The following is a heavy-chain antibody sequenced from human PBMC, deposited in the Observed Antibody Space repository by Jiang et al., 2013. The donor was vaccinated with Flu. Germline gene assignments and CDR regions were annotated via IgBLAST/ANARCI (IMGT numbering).Heavy chain of an antibody. CDR1: GFTFSSYA. CDR3: ARGRWLAIDY. J-gene: IGHJ4*02. Sequence: VQLVESGGGLVQPGGSLRLSCAASGFTFSSYAMHWVRQAPGKGLEYVSAISSNGGSTYYANSVKGRFTISRDNSKNTLYLQMGSLRAEDMAVYYCARGRWLAIDYVGPGNPGHRLL. V-gene: IGHV3-64*01. CDR2: ISSNGGST. D-gene: IGHD6-19*01.